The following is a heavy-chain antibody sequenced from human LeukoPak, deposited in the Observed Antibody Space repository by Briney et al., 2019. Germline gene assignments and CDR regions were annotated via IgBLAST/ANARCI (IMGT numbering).Heavy chain of an antibody. Sequence: SETLSLTCAVYGGSFSGYYWSWIRQPPGKGLEWIGEINHSGSTNYNPSLKSRVTMSVDTSKNQFSLKLSSVTAADTAVYYCAGVVTAQYYYGMDVWGQGTTVTVSS. CDR2: INHSGST. J-gene: IGHJ6*02. CDR3: AGVVTAQYYYGMDV. V-gene: IGHV4-34*01. CDR1: GGSFSGYY. D-gene: IGHD2-21*02.